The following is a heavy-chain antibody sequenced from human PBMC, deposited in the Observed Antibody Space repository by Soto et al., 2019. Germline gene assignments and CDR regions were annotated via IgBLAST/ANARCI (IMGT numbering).Heavy chain of an antibody. D-gene: IGHD6-6*01. CDR1: GYTFTGYY. CDR2: INPNCGGT. CDR3: ARAARHYYYYYMDV. J-gene: IGHJ6*03. Sequence: QVQLVQSGAEVKKPGASVKVSCKASGYTFTGYYMHWVRQAPGQGLEWMGWINPNCGGTNYAQKFQGWVTMTRDTSISTAYMELSRLRSDDTAVYYCARAARHYYYYYMDVWGKGTTVTVSS. V-gene: IGHV1-2*04.